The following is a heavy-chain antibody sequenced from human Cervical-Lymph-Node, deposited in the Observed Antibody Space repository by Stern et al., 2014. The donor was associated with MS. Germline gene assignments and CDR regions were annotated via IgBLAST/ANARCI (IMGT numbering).Heavy chain of an antibody. CDR2: LNSNGGST. CDR1: GFIFDDYG. V-gene: IGHV3-20*01. D-gene: IGHD2-8*02. J-gene: IGHJ6*02. Sequence: EVQLVESGGGVVRPGGSLRLSCAASGFIFDDYGLRWVPPVPGQGPEWVSALNSNGGSTDYAASVKGRFTISRDNAKKSLYLRMNSLRVEDTAVYHCARAFCTGGVCYSFPFYGMDVWGQGTTVTVSS. CDR3: ARAFCTGGVCYSFPFYGMDV.